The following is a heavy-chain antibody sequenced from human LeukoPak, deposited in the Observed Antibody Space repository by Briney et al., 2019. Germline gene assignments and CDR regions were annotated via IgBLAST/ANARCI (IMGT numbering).Heavy chain of an antibody. CDR2: ISTDGSST. CDR3: ASYLTSIPSGMDV. Sequence: GGSLRLSCAASGFTFSRYRMHWLRQAPGKGLVWVSRISTDGSSTSYADSVKGRFTISRDNGKNTLYLQMNSLRAEDTAVYYCASYLTSIPSGMDVWGHGTTVTVSS. V-gene: IGHV3-74*01. J-gene: IGHJ6*02. D-gene: IGHD2/OR15-2a*01. CDR1: GFTFSRYR.